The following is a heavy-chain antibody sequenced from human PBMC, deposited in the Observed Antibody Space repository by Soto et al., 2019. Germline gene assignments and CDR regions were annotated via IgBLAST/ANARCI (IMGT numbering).Heavy chain of an antibody. CDR3: ARGRRGYSYGYPFAY. CDR1: GYTFTSYG. V-gene: IGHV1-18*01. Sequence: ASVKVSCKASGYTFTSYGISWVRQAPGQGLEWMGWISAYNGNTNYAQKLQGRVTMTTDTSTSTAYMELRSLRAEDTAVYYCARGRRGYSYGYPFAYWXQGXLVXVSS. D-gene: IGHD5-18*01. J-gene: IGHJ4*02. CDR2: ISAYNGNT.